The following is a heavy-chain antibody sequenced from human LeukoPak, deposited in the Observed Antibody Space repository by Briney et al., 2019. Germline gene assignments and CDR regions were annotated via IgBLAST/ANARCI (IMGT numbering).Heavy chain of an antibody. D-gene: IGHD2-21*02. J-gene: IGHJ5*02. CDR3: AREVTLQNNWFDP. Sequence: ASVKVSCKAPGYTFTGYYMHWVRQAPGQGLEWMGWINPDSGGTNYAQKFQGRVTMTRDTPISAAYMELSRLRSDDTAVYYCAREVTLQNNWFDPWGQGTLVTVSS. CDR1: GYTFTGYY. CDR2: INPDSGGT. V-gene: IGHV1-2*02.